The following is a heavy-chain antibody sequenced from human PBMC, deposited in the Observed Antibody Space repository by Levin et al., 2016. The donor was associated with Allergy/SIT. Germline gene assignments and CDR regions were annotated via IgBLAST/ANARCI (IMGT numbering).Heavy chain of an antibody. J-gene: IGHJ6*03. D-gene: IGHD3-10*01. Sequence: ASVKVSCKASGYTFTSYAISWVRQAPGQRLEWMGWISAYNGNTNYAQKLQGRVTMTTDTSTSTAYMELRSLRSDDTAVYYCARGLPITMVRGVISYYYYMDVWGKGTTVTVSS. CDR3: ARGLPITMVRGVISYYYYMDV. CDR1: GYTFTSYA. CDR2: ISAYNGNT. V-gene: IGHV1-18*01.